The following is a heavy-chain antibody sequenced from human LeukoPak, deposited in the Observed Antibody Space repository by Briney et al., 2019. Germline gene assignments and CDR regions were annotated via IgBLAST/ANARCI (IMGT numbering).Heavy chain of an antibody. V-gene: IGHV1-69*04. CDR2: IIPILGIA. CDR3: ATESELLWFGEFL. CDR1: GGTFSSYA. J-gene: IGHJ6*02. Sequence: SVKVSCKASGGTFSSYAISWVRQAPGQGLEWMGGIIPILGIANYAQKFQGRVTITADKSTSTAYTELSSLRSEDTAVYYCATESELLWFGEFLWGQGTTVTISS. D-gene: IGHD3-10*01.